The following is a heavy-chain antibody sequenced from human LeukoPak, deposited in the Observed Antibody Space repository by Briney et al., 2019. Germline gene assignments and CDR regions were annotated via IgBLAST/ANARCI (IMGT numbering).Heavy chain of an antibody. CDR1: GDTLTELS. Sequence: GASVKVSCKVSGDTLTELSMHWVRQAPGKGLEWMGGFDPEDGETIYAQKFQGRVTMTEDTSTDTAYMELSSLRSEDTAVYYCATDPARQLVTKELWFDPWGQGTLVTVSS. CDR3: ATDPARQLVTKELWFDP. J-gene: IGHJ5*02. CDR2: FDPEDGET. V-gene: IGHV1-24*01. D-gene: IGHD6-13*01.